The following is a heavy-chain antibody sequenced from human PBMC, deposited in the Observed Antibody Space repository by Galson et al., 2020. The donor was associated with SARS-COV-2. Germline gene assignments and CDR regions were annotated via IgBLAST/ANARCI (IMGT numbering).Heavy chain of an antibody. CDR2: MYYTGRT. CDR3: ARGVLQYFDYFDY. J-gene: IGHJ4*02. D-gene: IGHD3-9*01. Sequence: SETLSLTCTVSGVSINSDDYFWTWIRQPPGKGLEWIGKMYYTGRTSFNPSLQSRFTMSLDTSKNQFSLKLTSVTAADTAVYFCARGVLQYFDYFDYWGQGIRLTVSS. CDR1: GVSINSDDYF. V-gene: IGHV4-30-4*01.